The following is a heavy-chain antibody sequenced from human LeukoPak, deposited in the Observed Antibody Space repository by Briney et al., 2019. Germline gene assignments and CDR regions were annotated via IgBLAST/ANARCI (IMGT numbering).Heavy chain of an antibody. CDR3: ARGLGYTATPYYYYYMDV. J-gene: IGHJ6*03. V-gene: IGHV1-8*01. Sequence: ASVKVSCKASGYTFTSYDINWVRQAPGQGLEWMGWMNPNSGNTGYAQKFQGRVTMTRNTSISTAYMELSSLRSEDTAVYYCARGLGYTATPYYYYYMDVWGKGTTVTVSS. D-gene: IGHD6-13*01. CDR2: MNPNSGNT. CDR1: GYTFTSYD.